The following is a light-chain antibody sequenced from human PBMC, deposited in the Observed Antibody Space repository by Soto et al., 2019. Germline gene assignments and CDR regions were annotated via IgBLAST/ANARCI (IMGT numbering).Light chain of an antibody. V-gene: IGKV1-39*01. Sequence: DIQMTESPSSLSASVGDRVTIICRASQSVSTRLAWYQQKPGKAPKIMSFAASSLQSGVPSRFSGSRSGPDFTLTISSLQPEDFETYYCQQSYSSPPAFGQGTKVDIK. CDR2: AAS. CDR1: QSVSTR. CDR3: QQSYSSPPA. J-gene: IGKJ1*01.